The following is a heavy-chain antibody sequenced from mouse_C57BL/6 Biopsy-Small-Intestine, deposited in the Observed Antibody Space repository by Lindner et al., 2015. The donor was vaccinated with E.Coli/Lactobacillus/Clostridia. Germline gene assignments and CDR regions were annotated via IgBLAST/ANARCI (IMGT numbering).Heavy chain of an antibody. Sequence: VQLQESGAELAKPGASVKLSCKASGYTFTSYWIHWVKQRPGQGLEWIEYIYPSNGDTKYNQQFKDKATLIADKSSSTAYMQLSSLTYEDSAVYYCARTVNYAFFDYWGQGTTLTVSS. V-gene: IGHV1-7*01. D-gene: IGHD2-1*01. CDR1: GYTFTSYW. CDR2: IYPSNGDT. J-gene: IGHJ2*01. CDR3: ARTVNYAFFDY.